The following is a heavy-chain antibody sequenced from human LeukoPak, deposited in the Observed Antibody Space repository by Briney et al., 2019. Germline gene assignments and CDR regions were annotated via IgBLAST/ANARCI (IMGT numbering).Heavy chain of an antibody. D-gene: IGHD6-25*01. J-gene: IGHJ4*02. CDR1: GFTFNNHA. CDR3: AKDESPRIAADNY. Sequence: GGSLRLSCAASGFTFNNHALTWVRQTPGKGLECVSAISGDGISPYYADSVRGRFTISRDNSKSTLYLQMNSLRAEDTAVYYCAKDESPRIAADNYWGQGTLVTVSS. CDR2: ISGDGISP. V-gene: IGHV3-23*01.